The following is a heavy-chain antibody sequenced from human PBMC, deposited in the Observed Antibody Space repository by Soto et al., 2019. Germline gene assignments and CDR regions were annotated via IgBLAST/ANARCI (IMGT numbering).Heavy chain of an antibody. J-gene: IGHJ6*02. Sequence: ASVKVSCKASGYTFTSYGISWVRQAPGQGLEWMGWISAYNGNTNYAQKLQGRVTMTTDTSTSTAYMELRSLRSDDTAVYYCARDDGRSGYYHYYYGMDVWGQGTTVTVSS. CDR1: GYTFTSYG. D-gene: IGHD3-3*01. CDR3: ARDDGRSGYYHYYYGMDV. V-gene: IGHV1-18*04. CDR2: ISAYNGNT.